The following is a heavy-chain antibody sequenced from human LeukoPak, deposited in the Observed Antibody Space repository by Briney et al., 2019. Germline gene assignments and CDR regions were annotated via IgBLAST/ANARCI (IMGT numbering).Heavy chain of an antibody. Sequence: PGGSLRLSCAASGFTFSSYAMSWVRQAPGKGLKWVSYISSSGDTIFYADSVKGRFTISRDNAKNSLYLQMNSLRAEDTAVYYCARDQYGSGDGYYMDVWGKGTTVTISS. CDR1: GFTFSSYA. CDR3: ARDQYGSGDGYYMDV. CDR2: ISSSGDTI. V-gene: IGHV3-48*03. J-gene: IGHJ6*03. D-gene: IGHD3-10*01.